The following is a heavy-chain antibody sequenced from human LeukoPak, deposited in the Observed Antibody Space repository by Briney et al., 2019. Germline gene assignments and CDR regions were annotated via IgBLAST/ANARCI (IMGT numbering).Heavy chain of an antibody. Sequence: PSETLSLTCSVSGASINGFFWNWLRQTPEKGLEWIGYVSHRGATTSNPTLKSRVSITMDTSKSQISLTMTSVTAADSALYYCARDRRGSIYTFDLWGPGT. D-gene: IGHD1-26*01. J-gene: IGHJ3*01. CDR2: VSHRGAT. V-gene: IGHV4-59*01. CDR3: ARDRRGSIYTFDL. CDR1: GASINGFF.